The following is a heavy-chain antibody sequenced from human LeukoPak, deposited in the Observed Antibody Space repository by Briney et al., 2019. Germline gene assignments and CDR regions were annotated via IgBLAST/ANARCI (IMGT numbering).Heavy chain of an antibody. CDR2: IKQDGSEK. V-gene: IGHV3-7*03. CDR3: AREHSSGWYDN. J-gene: IGHJ4*02. CDR1: GFTLSSYW. D-gene: IGHD6-19*01. Sequence: GGSLRLSCAASGFTLSSYWMSWVRQAPGKGLEWVANIKQDGSEKYYVDSVKGRFTISRDNAKNSLYLQMNSLRAEDTAVYYCAREHSSGWYDNWGQGTLVTVSS.